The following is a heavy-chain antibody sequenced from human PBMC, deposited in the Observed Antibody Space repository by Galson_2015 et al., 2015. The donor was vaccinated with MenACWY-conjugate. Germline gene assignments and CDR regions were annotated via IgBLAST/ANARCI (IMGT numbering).Heavy chain of an antibody. CDR1: GFTLSSYS. CDR2: IWSDGNKK. CDR3: ARDRCLASLPSNWFDP. J-gene: IGHJ5*02. Sequence: SLRLSCAASGFTLSSYSMHWVRQSPGKGLEWVALIWSDGNKKSYLDSVKGRFNIYRDNSKNTLYIQMNNLRADYTAVYYCARDRCLASLPSNWFDPWGQGTLVTVSS. D-gene: IGHD3-16*02. V-gene: IGHV3-33*01.